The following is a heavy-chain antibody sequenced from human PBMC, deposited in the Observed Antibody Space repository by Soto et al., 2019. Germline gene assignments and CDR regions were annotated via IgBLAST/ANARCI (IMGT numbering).Heavy chain of an antibody. V-gene: IGHV4-59*01. J-gene: IGHJ6*02. CDR3: ARPSGSYSYYYGMDV. CDR1: GASIRSFF. Sequence: PSETLSLTCTVSGASIRSFFWTWIRQPPGRGLEWIGNIYYSVSTNYNPSLKNRVTMSVDTSKSQFSLMLTSVTAADTAVYYCARPSGSYSYYYGMDVWGQGTTVTVSS. D-gene: IGHD1-26*01. CDR2: IYYSVST.